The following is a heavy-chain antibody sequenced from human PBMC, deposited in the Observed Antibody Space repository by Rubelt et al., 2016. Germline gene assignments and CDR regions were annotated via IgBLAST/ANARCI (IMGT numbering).Heavy chain of an antibody. CDR2: ISYDGSNK. V-gene: IGHV3-30*04. CDR3: ARVVGTGAFY. D-gene: IGHD5-18*01. Sequence: EWVAVISYDGSNKYYADSVKGRLTISRDNSKNTLYLQMNSLRAEDTAVYYCARVVGTGAFYWGQGTLVTVSS. J-gene: IGHJ4*02.